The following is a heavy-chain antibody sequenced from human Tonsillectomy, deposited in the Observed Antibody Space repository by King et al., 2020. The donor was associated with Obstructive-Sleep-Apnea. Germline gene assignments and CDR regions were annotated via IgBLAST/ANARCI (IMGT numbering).Heavy chain of an antibody. Sequence: VQLVESGGGVVQPGRSLRLSCAASGFTFSSYAMHWVRQAPGKGLEWGAVISYDGSNKYYADSVKGRFTISRDNSKNTLYLQMNSLRAEDTAVYYCAREPVEQQLVRLDYWGQGTLVTVSS. D-gene: IGHD6-13*01. CDR1: GFTFSSYA. CDR3: AREPVEQQLVRLDY. J-gene: IGHJ4*02. V-gene: IGHV3-30*04. CDR2: ISYDGSNK.